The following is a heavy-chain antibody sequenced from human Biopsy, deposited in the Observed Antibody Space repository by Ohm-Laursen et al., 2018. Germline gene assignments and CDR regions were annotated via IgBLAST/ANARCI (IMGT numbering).Heavy chain of an antibody. D-gene: IGHD3-10*01. Sequence: GASVKVFCKASGSTFNDYFIHWVRQSPGQGLEWMGWVNPNSGATNSAENFRDRVTLTRDTSISAVYIELRRLKSDDAAVYYCARDRMTDVFGGPTRTDVFDSWGQGTPVTVSS. CDR1: GSTFNDYF. CDR2: VNPNSGAT. CDR3: ARDRMTDVFGGPTRTDVFDS. V-gene: IGHV1-2*02. J-gene: IGHJ4*02.